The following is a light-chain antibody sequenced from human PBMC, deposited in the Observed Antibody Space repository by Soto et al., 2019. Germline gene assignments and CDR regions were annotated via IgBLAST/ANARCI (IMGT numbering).Light chain of an antibody. V-gene: IGKV3-15*01. CDR3: QQYNNWPYT. CDR1: QSVSSN. Sequence: EIVMTQSPATLSVSPGERATLSCRASQSVSSNLGWYQQKPGQAPRLIIYGASTRATGIPARFSGSGSGTEFTLTISSLQSEDFAVYYCQQYNNWPYTFGQGTKLEI. J-gene: IGKJ2*01. CDR2: GAS.